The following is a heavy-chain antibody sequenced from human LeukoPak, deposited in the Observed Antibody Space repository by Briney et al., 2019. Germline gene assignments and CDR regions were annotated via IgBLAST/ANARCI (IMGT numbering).Heavy chain of an antibody. V-gene: IGHV1-69*13. J-gene: IGHJ4*02. D-gene: IGHD3-3*01. Sequence: ASVKVSCKASGGTFSSYGMSWVRQAPGQGLEWMGGIIPFLGTANYAQKFQGRVTITADESTSTAYMELSSLRSEDTAVYYCARENSITIFGVVMDDYFDYWGQGTLVTVSS. CDR2: IIPFLGTA. CDR3: ARENSITIFGVVMDDYFDY. CDR1: GGTFSSYG.